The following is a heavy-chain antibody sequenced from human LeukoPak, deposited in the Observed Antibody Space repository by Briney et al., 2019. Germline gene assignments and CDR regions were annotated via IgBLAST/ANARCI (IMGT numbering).Heavy chain of an antibody. CDR1: GFTFSSYA. D-gene: IGHD1-7*01. CDR2: ISGSGAGS. J-gene: IGHJ5*02. CDR3: AREKVPDNWNYPVLDP. V-gene: IGHV3-23*01. Sequence: GGSLRLSCAASGFTFSSYAMSWVRQAPGKGLEWVSVISGSGAGSYYADSVKGRVTVSRDNSKNTVFLQMDSLRAADTAVYYCAREKVPDNWNYPVLDPWGQGTLVTVSS.